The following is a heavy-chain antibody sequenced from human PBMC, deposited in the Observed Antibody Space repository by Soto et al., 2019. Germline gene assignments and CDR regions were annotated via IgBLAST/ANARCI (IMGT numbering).Heavy chain of an antibody. D-gene: IGHD6-19*01. CDR2: TYYRSNWRH. CDR3: ARGVAGSGFDL. CDR1: GGSVSSNTAA. Sequence: LSLTCAISGGSVSSNTAAWNCIRSSPSRGLEWLGRTYYRSNWRHDYAVSVKSRITVNPDTSKNHFSLQLNSVTPDDTAVYYCARGVAGSGFDLWGQGTLVTVSS. J-gene: IGHJ4*02. V-gene: IGHV6-1*01.